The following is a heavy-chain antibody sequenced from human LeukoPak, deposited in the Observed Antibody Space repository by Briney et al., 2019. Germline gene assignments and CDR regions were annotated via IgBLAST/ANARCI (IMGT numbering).Heavy chain of an antibody. CDR1: GGSISSGDYY. Sequence: PSQTLSLTCTVSGGSISSGDYYWSWIRQPPGKGLEWVGYIYYSGSTYYNSALKRRVTISVDTSKNQFSLKLSSVTAADTAVYYCARAQADYYDSSGYYYNYYYYMDVWGKGTTVTVSS. CDR3: ARAQADYYDSSGYYYNYYYYMDV. CDR2: IYYSGST. V-gene: IGHV4-30-4*08. J-gene: IGHJ6*03. D-gene: IGHD3-22*01.